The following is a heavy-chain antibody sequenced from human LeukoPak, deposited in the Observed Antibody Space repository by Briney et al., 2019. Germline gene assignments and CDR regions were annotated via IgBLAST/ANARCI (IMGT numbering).Heavy chain of an antibody. CDR1: GYTFTSYA. Sequence: GASVKVSCKASGYTFTSYAMHWVRQAPGQRLEWMGWINAGNGNTKYSQKFQGRVTITRDTSASTAYMELSSLRSEDTAVYYCARGRDIPQHYDYVWGSYRYTLDYWGQGTLVTVSS. CDR2: INAGNGNT. CDR3: ARGRDIPQHYDYVWGSYRYTLDY. D-gene: IGHD3-16*02. J-gene: IGHJ4*02. V-gene: IGHV1-3*01.